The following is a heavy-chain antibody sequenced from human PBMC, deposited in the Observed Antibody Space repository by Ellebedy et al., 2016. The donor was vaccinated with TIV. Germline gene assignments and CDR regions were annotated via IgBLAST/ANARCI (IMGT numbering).Heavy chain of an antibody. CDR1: GFTFSSYS. V-gene: IGHV3-21*01. J-gene: IGHJ1*01. D-gene: IGHD6-13*01. CDR2: ISSSSSYI. CDR3: ARDRALGQQLVEREYFQH. Sequence: GESLKISXAASGFTFSSYSMNWVRQAPGKGLEWVSSISSSSSYIYYADSVKGRFTISRDNAKNSLYLQMNSLRAEDTAVYYCARDRALGQQLVEREYFQHWGQGTLVTVSS.